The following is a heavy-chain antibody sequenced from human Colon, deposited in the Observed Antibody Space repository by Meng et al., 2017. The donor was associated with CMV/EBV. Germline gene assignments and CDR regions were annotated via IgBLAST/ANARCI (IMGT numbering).Heavy chain of an antibody. CDR3: VRESWYFDF. CDR2: IYYTGND. V-gene: IGHV4-39*07. Sequence: QVQLQEPGPGLVKPSETLSLTCTVSGDSISGRSYCWGWIRQPPGKGLEWIASIYYTGNDYHNPSLKSRVTISIDTSNNQFSLRLTSVTAADTAIYYCVRESWYFDFWGEGTLVTVSS. D-gene: IGHD6-13*01. CDR1: GDSISGRSYC. J-gene: IGHJ4*02.